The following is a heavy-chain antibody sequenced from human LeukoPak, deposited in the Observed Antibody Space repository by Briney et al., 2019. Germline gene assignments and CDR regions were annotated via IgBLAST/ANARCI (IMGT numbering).Heavy chain of an antibody. V-gene: IGHV3-30*03. D-gene: IGHD4-11*01. J-gene: IGHJ4*02. CDR3: TTKRQVFYSAGFLY. CDR1: GFTFSNYG. Sequence: PGRSLRLSCAASGFTFSNYGMHWVRQAPGKGLEWVSDISYDGSTIYYADSVKGRFTISRDKSKNTLYLQMNSLRAEDTAVYYCTTKRQVFYSAGFLYCGQKTLGSVSS. CDR2: ISYDGSTI.